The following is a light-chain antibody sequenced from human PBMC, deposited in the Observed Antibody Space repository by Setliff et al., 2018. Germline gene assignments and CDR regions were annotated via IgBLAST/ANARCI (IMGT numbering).Light chain of an antibody. CDR3: SSSTSRNTLI. CDR1: SSDVGSYDL. J-gene: IGLJ2*01. V-gene: IGLV2-14*03. Sequence: QSALTQPASVSGSPGQSITISCSGTSSDVGSYDLVSWYQQHPGKAPKLIIYGVSDRPSGVSSRFSGSKSGNTAYLTISGLQTEDEADYFCSSSTSRNTLIFGGGTKGTVL. CDR2: GVS.